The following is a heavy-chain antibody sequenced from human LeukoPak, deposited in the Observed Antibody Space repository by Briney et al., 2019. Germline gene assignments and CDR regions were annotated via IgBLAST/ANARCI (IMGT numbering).Heavy chain of an antibody. CDR1: GFTFSSYG. CDR2: ISYDGSNK. J-gene: IGHJ5*02. V-gene: IGHV3-30*18. CDR3: AKGGYSSSWYQSPNSRFDP. Sequence: GGSLRLSCAASGFTFSSYGMHWVRQAPGKGLEWVAVISYDGSNKYYADSVKGRFTISRDNSKNTLYLQMNSLRAEDTAVYYCAKGGYSSSWYQSPNSRFDPWGQGTLVTVSS. D-gene: IGHD6-13*01.